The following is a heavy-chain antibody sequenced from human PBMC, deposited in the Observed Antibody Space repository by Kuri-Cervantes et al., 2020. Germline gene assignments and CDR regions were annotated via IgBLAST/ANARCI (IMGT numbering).Heavy chain of an antibody. V-gene: IGHV3-30*18. CDR3: AKGGGAFRYYYDSSGRIDY. Sequence: GGSLRLSCAASGFTFSSYGMHWVRQAPGKGLEWVAVISYDGSNKYYADPVKGRFTISRDNSKNTLYLQMNSLRAEDTAVYYCAKGGGAFRYYYDSSGRIDYWGQGTLVTVSS. D-gene: IGHD3-22*01. CDR1: GFTFSSYG. J-gene: IGHJ4*02. CDR2: ISYDGSNK.